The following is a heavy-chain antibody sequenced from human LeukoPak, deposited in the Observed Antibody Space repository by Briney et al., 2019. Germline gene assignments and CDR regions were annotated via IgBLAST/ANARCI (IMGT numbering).Heavy chain of an antibody. V-gene: IGHV4-59*08. Sequence: SQTLSLTCTVSGGSISSYYWNWIRQPPGKGLEWIGDFSYTGSTNNNPSLKSRVTMSVDTSKNQFSLKLISVTAADTAVYYCARMRHFYDSSGYLGGDYYYYGLDVWGQGTTVTVSS. D-gene: IGHD3-22*01. J-gene: IGHJ6*02. CDR3: ARMRHFYDSSGYLGGDYYYYGLDV. CDR2: FSYTGST. CDR1: GGSISSYY.